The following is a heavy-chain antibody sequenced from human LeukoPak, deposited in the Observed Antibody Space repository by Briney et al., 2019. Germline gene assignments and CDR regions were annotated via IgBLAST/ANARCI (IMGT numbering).Heavy chain of an antibody. V-gene: IGHV1-3*01. CDR1: GYTFTSYA. CDR2: INAGNGNT. CDR3: ARDSLMGYCSGGSCKYGGVYYYYGMDV. J-gene: IGHJ6*02. Sequence: GASVKVSCKASGYTFTSYAMHWVRQAPGQRLEWMGWINAGNGNTKYSQKFQGRVTITRDTSASTAYMELSSLRSEDTAVYYCARDSLMGYCSGGSCKYGGVYYYYGMDVWGQGTTVTVSS. D-gene: IGHD2-15*01.